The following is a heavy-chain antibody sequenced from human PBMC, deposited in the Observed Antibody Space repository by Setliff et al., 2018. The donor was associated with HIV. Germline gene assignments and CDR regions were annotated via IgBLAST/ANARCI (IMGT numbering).Heavy chain of an antibody. CDR1: GYTFTSHY. J-gene: IGHJ4*02. CDR3: ARDMDYSNPDY. CDR2: ISTYNGNT. Sequence: ASVKVSCKASGYTFTSHYIHWVRQAPGQGLEWMAWISTYNGNTNYAPQFQGRVSVTTDTATSTVHMELRSLRSDDTAMYYCARDMDYSNPDYWGQGTLVTVSS. V-gene: IGHV1-18*04. D-gene: IGHD4-4*01.